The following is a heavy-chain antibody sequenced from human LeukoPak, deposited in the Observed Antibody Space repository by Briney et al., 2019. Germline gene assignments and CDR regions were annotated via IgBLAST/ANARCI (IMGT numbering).Heavy chain of an antibody. CDR3: ARLDCSSDRCGRDDDAFDV. CDR1: GYTFSNYW. CDR2: IYHRDSAT. J-gene: IGHJ3*01. Sequence: GESLKISCKGSGYTFSNYWIGWVRQMPGKGLESVGIIYHRDSATRYSPSFEGQATISADKSISTAYLQWNSLKASDTGMYYCARLDCSSDRCGRDDDAFDVWGQGTMVTVSS. D-gene: IGHD6-19*01. V-gene: IGHV5-51*01.